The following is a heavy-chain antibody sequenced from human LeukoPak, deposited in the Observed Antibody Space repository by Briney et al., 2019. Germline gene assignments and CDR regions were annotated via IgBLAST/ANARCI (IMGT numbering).Heavy chain of an antibody. CDR2: IIPILGIA. J-gene: IGHJ4*02. D-gene: IGHD3-16*01. V-gene: IGHV1-69*04. CDR1: GGTFSSYA. CDR3: ARGIYDYVWGRIDY. Sequence: GASVEVSCKASGGTFSSYAISWVRQAPGQGLEWMGRIIPILGIANYAQKFQGRVTIAADKSTSTAYMELSSLRSEDTAVYYCARGIYDYVWGRIDYWGQGTLVTVSS.